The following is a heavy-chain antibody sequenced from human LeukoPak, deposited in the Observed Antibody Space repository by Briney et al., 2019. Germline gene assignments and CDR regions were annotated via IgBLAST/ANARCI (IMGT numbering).Heavy chain of an antibody. J-gene: IGHJ4*02. V-gene: IGHV4-61*02. CDR1: GGSISSSSYY. CDR2: IHTSGST. CDR3: ARGGYYYDSSGYYSFDY. D-gene: IGHD3-22*01. Sequence: SETLSLTCTVSGGSISSSSYYWSWIRQPAGKGLEWIGRIHTSGSTNYNPSLKSRVTMSVDTSKNQFSLKLSSVTAADAAVYYCARGGYYYDSSGYYSFDYWGQGTLVTVSS.